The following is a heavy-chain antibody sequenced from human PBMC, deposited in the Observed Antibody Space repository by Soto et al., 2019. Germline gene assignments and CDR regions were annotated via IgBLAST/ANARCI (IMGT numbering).Heavy chain of an antibody. V-gene: IGHV1-69*13. CDR1: GYTFSNYG. CDR3: AAGHYDSSGYYYAGAFDI. Sequence: GASVKVSCKASGYTFSNYGISWVRQAPGQGLEWMGGIIPIFGTANYAQKFQGRVTITADESTSTAYMELSSLRSEDTAVYYCAAGHYDSSGYYYAGAFDIWGQGTMVTVSS. D-gene: IGHD3-22*01. J-gene: IGHJ3*02. CDR2: IIPIFGTA.